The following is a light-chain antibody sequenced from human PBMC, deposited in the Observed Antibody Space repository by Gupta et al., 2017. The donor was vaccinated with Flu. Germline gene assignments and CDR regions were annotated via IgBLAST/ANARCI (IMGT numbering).Light chain of an antibody. CDR2: KVS. Sequence: EVVMTQSPLSLPVTLGQPASISCRSTQSLIDSDGNTYLNWFQQRPGQSPRRLIYKVSNRDSGVPDRFSGSGSGTDFTLEISRGEAEDVGVYYCRQGKHCPITFGRGTKVEIK. V-gene: IGKV2-30*01. CDR1: QSLIDSDGNTY. CDR3: RQGKHCPIT. J-gene: IGKJ4*01.